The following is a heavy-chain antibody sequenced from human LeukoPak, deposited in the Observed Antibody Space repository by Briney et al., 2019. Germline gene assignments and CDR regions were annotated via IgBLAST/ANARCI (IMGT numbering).Heavy chain of an antibody. CDR1: GFIFSSYW. Sequence: PGGSLRLSCAASGFIFSSYWMHWVRQPPGKGLVYIACINTDGIRTSYADSVKGRFTISRDNAKNSLYLQMNSLRAEDTAVYYCAREPGDSSGWSEWGQGTLVTVSS. CDR2: INTDGIRT. CDR3: AREPGDSSGWSE. J-gene: IGHJ4*02. V-gene: IGHV3-74*01. D-gene: IGHD6-19*01.